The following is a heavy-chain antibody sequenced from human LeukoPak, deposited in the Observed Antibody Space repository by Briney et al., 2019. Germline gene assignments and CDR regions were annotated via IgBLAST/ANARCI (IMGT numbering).Heavy chain of an antibody. V-gene: IGHV1-69*04. Sequence: SVKVSCKASGGTFSSCAISWVRQAPGQGLEWMGRIIPILGIANYAQKFQGRVTITADKSTSTAYMELSSLRSEDTAVYYCARDLFHIAAAGTSSPYWGQGTLATVSS. J-gene: IGHJ4*02. CDR1: GGTFSSCA. CDR3: ARDLFHIAAAGTSSPY. CDR2: IIPILGIA. D-gene: IGHD6-13*01.